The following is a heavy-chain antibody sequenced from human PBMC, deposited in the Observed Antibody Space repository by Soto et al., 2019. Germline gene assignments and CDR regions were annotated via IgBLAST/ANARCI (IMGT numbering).Heavy chain of an antibody. V-gene: IGHV3-30*03. D-gene: IGHD3-16*01. J-gene: IGHJ4*02. CDR3: ARDAFFSCDY. CDR1: GFTFSTYG. Sequence: GGSLRLSCAASGFTFSTYGMHWVRQAPGKGLEWVAFISYDGSNKYYAEFVKGRFTISRDNAKNSLYLQMNSLRDDDTAVYYCARDAFFSCDYWGQGAPVTVSS. CDR2: ISYDGSNK.